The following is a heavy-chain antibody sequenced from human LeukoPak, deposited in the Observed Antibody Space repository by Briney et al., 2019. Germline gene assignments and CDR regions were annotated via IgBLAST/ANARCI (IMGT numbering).Heavy chain of an antibody. CDR2: IYTSGST. CDR1: GGSISSGSYY. Sequence: SETLSLTCTVSGGSISSGSYYWSWIRQPAGKGLEWIGRIYTSGSTNYNPSLKSRVTISVDTSKNQFSLKLSSVTAADTAVYYCARGGFWSGYFPFDYWGQGTMVTVSS. V-gene: IGHV4-61*02. CDR3: ARGGFWSGYFPFDY. D-gene: IGHD3-3*01. J-gene: IGHJ3*01.